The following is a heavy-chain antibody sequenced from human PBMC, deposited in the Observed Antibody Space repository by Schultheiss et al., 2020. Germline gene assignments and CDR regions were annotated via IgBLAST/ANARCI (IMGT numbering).Heavy chain of an antibody. J-gene: IGHJ6*02. V-gene: IGHV4-39*07. CDR2: IYYSGST. CDR1: GGSISSSSYY. D-gene: IGHD2-2*01. Sequence: SETLSLTCTVSGGSISSSSYYWGWIRQPPGKGLEWIGSIYYSGSTYYNPSLKSRVTISVDTSKNQFSLRLSSVTAADTAVYYCARGHTPLDIVVVPTVPGGQHGMDVWGQGTTVTVSS. CDR3: ARGHTPLDIVVVPTVPGGQHGMDV.